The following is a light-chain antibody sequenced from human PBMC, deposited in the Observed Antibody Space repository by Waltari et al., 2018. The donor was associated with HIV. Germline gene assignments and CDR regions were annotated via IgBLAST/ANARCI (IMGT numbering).Light chain of an antibody. CDR1: SGDIASKY. CDR3: QSYDYTIQV. J-gene: IGLJ3*02. V-gene: IGLV6-57*04. CDR2: EDN. Sequence: FILTQPHSVSESPGKTVIIPCTRNSGDIASKYVQWYQQRPGSAPTPVIYEDNRRPSGVPDRFSGSIDSASNSAFLTISGLKTEDEAAYYCQSYDYTIQVFGGGTKLTVL.